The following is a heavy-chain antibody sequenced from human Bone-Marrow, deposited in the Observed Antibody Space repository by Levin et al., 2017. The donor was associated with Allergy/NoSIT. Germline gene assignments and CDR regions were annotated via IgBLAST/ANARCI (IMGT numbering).Heavy chain of an antibody. Sequence: SCAASGFTFSSYAMSWVRQAPGKGLEWVSAISGSGGSTYYADSVKGRFTISRDNSKNTLYLQMNSLRAEDTAVYYCAKDLELFRFLEPAHHFDYWGQGTLVTVSS. CDR2: ISGSGGST. CDR1: GFTFSSYA. D-gene: IGHD3-3*01. CDR3: AKDLELFRFLEPAHHFDY. V-gene: IGHV3-23*01. J-gene: IGHJ4*02.